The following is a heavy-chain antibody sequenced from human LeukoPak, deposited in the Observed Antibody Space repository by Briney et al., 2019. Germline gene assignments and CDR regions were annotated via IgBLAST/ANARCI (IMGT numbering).Heavy chain of an antibody. D-gene: IGHD3-9*01. CDR3: ARAPPGPPPTYDILTGPFDY. CDR1: GYSFTSYW. Sequence: GECLKISCKGSGYSFTSYWIGWVRQMPGKGLEWMGIIYPGDSDTRYSPSFQGQVTISADKSISTAYLQWSSLKASDTAMYYCARAPPGPPPTYDILTGPFDYWGQGTLVTVSS. J-gene: IGHJ4*02. V-gene: IGHV5-51*01. CDR2: IYPGDSDT.